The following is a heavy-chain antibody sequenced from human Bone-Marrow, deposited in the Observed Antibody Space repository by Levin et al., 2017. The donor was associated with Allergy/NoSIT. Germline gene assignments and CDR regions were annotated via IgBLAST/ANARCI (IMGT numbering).Heavy chain of an antibody. D-gene: IGHD1-26*01. V-gene: IGHV4-34*01. Sequence: GSLRLSCAVYGGSFSGYYWSWIRQPPGKGLEWIGEINHSGSTNYNPSLKSRVTISVDTSKDQFSLKLSSVTAADTAVYYCARGGGLPTTSFEETWGQGTLVTVSS. CDR1: GGSFSGYY. CDR3: ARGGGLPTTSFEET. CDR2: INHSGST. J-gene: IGHJ5*02.